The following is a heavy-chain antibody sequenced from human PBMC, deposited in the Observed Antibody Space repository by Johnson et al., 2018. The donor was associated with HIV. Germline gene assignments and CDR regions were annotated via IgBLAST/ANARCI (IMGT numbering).Heavy chain of an antibody. V-gene: IGHV3-30*06. CDR2: ICPDGSNQ. J-gene: IGHJ3*02. CDR3: ARQSLRAFDI. CDR1: GLSLSAYG. Sequence: QVQLVESGGGVVQPGTSLRLSCEGSGLSLSAYGLHWVRQAPGKGLEWVVVICPDGSNQYYADSVKGRFTISRDNSKNTLYLQMSSLRAEDTAVYYCARQSLRAFDIWGQGTMVTVSS.